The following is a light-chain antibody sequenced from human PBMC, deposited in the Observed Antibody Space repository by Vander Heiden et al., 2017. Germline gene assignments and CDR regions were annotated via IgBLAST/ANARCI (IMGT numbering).Light chain of an antibody. CDR2: DDS. V-gene: IGLV3-21*02. CDR3: QVWDSSSWV. CDR1: NIGNKS. J-gene: IGLJ3*02. Sequence: SYVLTQPPSVSVAPGQTARTTCGGNNIGNKSVHWYQQKPGQAPVLVVYDDSDRPSGIPERFSGSNSGNTATLTISRVEAGDEADYYRQVWDSSSWVFGGGTKLTVL.